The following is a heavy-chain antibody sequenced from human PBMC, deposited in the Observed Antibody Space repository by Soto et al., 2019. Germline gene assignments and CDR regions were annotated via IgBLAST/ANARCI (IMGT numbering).Heavy chain of an antibody. V-gene: IGHV3-66*01. Sequence: EVQLVESGGGSVQPGGSLRLSCAASGFTVSSNYMSWVRQAPGKGLEWVSVIYSGGSTYYADSVKGRFTISRDNSKNTLYLQMNSLRAEDTAVYYCARGYSGDYAPVWFDPWGQGTLVTVSS. J-gene: IGHJ5*02. CDR3: ARGYSGDYAPVWFDP. CDR2: IYSGGST. CDR1: GFTVSSNY. D-gene: IGHD4-17*01.